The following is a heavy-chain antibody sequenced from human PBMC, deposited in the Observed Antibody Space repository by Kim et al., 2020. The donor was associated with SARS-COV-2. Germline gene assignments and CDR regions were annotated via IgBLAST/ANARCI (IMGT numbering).Heavy chain of an antibody. D-gene: IGHD3-22*01. J-gene: IGHJ6*02. Sequence: GGSLRLSCAASGFTFSSYWMSWVRQAPGKGLEWVANIKQDGSEKYYVDSVKGRFTISRDNAKNSLYLQMNSLRAEDTAVYYCARDPRVRDYYYYGMDVWGQGTTVTVSS. CDR3: ARDPRVRDYYYYGMDV. CDR2: IKQDGSEK. V-gene: IGHV3-7*01. CDR1: GFTFSSYW.